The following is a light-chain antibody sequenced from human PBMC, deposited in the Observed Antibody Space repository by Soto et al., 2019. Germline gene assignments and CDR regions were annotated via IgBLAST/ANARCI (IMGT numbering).Light chain of an antibody. V-gene: IGLV1-51*01. CDR3: GSWDSSLSAYV. Sequence: QSVMTQPPSVSAAPGQKVTISCSGSSSNIGGKSVSWYQHLPGTAPKLLIYDDNKRPSGIPDRFSGSKSGTSATLGITGFQTGDEADYYCGSWDSSLSAYVFGTGTKLTVL. CDR2: DDN. J-gene: IGLJ1*01. CDR1: SSNIGGKS.